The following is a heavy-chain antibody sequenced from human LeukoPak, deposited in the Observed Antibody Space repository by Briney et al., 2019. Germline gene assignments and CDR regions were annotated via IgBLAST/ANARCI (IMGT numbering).Heavy chain of an antibody. CDR1: GFTFTSSA. D-gene: IGHD3-16*01. CDR2: IVVGSGNT. V-gene: IGHV1-58*02. J-gene: IGHJ4*02. CDR3: AREESGGLFDY. Sequence: ASVKVSCKASGFTFTSSAMQWVRQARGQRLEWIGWIVVGSGNTNYAQKFQERVTITRDMSTSTAYMELSSLRSEDTAVYYCAREESGGLFDYWGQGTLLTVSS.